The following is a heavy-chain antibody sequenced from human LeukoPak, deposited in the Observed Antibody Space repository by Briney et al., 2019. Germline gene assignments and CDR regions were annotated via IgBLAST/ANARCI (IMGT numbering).Heavy chain of an antibody. Sequence: GASVKVSCSSSGYILTNYGIYWVRQAPGHGLEWMGWINTYNGETDYAQNFQGRVTMTTDTSTSTAYMDLRRLTSDDTAVYYCARGRLGVSGYKDYLDYWGQGTLVTVSS. J-gene: IGHJ4*02. CDR1: GYILTNYG. D-gene: IGHD5-12*01. CDR3: ARGRLGVSGYKDYLDY. CDR2: INTYNGET. V-gene: IGHV1-18*01.